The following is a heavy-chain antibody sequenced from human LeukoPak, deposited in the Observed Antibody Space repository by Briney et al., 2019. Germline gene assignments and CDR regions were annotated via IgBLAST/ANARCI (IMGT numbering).Heavy chain of an antibody. Sequence: SETLSLTCTVSGGSISSYYWSWIRQPPGKGLEWIGEINHSGSTNYNPSLKSRVTISVDTSKNQFSLKLSSVTAADTAVYYCARPKTTYCSGGSCYSSSYAFDIWGQGTMVTVSS. D-gene: IGHD2-15*01. CDR2: INHSGST. CDR3: ARPKTTYCSGGSCYSSSYAFDI. J-gene: IGHJ3*02. V-gene: IGHV4-34*01. CDR1: GGSISSYY.